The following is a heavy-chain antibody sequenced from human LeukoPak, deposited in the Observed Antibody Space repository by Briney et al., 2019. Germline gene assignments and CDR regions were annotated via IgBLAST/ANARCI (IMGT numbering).Heavy chain of an antibody. CDR2: IRYDGSNN. CDR3: AKDQWLVLDY. Sequence: PGGSLRLSCAASGFTLSSYGMHWVRQAPGKGLGWVAFIRYDGSNNYYADSVKGRFTISRDNSKNTLYLQMNSLRAEDTAVYSCAKDQWLVLDYWGQGTLVTVSS. J-gene: IGHJ4*02. D-gene: IGHD6-19*01. CDR1: GFTLSSYG. V-gene: IGHV3-30*02.